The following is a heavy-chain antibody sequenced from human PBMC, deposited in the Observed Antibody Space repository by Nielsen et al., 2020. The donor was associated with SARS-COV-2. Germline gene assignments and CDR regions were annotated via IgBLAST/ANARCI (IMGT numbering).Heavy chain of an antibody. CDR1: GLTFSTYS. CDR3: TTDRAIGPRPLFDY. Sequence: GESLKISCAASGLTFSTYSIMWVRQAPGKGLEWIGRIKPVSDGGTTDCAAPVKGRFTISRDDSRNTVYLQMNSLRTEDTAMYYCTTDRAIGPRPLFDYWGQGTLVTVSS. CDR2: IKPVSDGGTT. D-gene: IGHD6-6*01. V-gene: IGHV3-15*05. J-gene: IGHJ4*02.